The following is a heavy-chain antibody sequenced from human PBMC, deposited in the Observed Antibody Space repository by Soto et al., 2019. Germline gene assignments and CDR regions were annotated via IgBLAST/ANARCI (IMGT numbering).Heavy chain of an antibody. CDR3: ARVQQLDDAFDI. J-gene: IGHJ3*02. Sequence: ASVKVSCKASGYTFTSYYMHWVRRAPGQGLEWMGIINPSGGSTSYAQMFQGRVTMTRDTSTSTVYMELSSLRSEDTAVYYCARVQQLDDAFDIWGQGTMVTVSS. V-gene: IGHV1-46*01. D-gene: IGHD6-13*01. CDR1: GYTFTSYY. CDR2: INPSGGST.